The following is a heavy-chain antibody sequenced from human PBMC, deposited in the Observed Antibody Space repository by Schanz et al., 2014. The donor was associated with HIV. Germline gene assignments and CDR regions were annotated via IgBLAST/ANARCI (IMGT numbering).Heavy chain of an antibody. CDR2: ISAYNGNT. V-gene: IGHV1-18*01. CDR1: GYTFTRNG. D-gene: IGHD2-21*02. J-gene: IGHJ4*02. Sequence: GPGVKKPGASVKVSCKASGYTFTRNGISWVRQAPGQGLEWMGWISAYNGNTNYAQKLQGRVTMTTDTSTSTVYMELRSLRSDDTAVYFCARDFNIGDQYYFDHWGQGTLVTVSS. CDR3: ARDFNIGDQYYFDH.